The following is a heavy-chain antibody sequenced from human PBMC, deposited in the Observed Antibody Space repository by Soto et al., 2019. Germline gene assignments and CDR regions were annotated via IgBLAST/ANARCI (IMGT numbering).Heavy chain of an antibody. Sequence: GRCLRLSCSASVFTLNSYSMHWLRQAPGKGLEWVSGISGSGGGTYYADSVKGRFTISRDNSKTTLYLQMDSLRAEDTAVYHCARAAEGLYYYAGMDVWGQGTTVTVSS. CDR2: ISGSGGGT. J-gene: IGHJ6*02. CDR3: ARAAEGLYYYAGMDV. V-gene: IGHV3-23*01. CDR1: VFTLNSYS.